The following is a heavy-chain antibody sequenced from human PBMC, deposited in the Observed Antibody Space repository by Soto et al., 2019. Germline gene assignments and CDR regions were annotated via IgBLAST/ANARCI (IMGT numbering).Heavy chain of an antibody. CDR3: ARGGYGDNATKYGMDV. V-gene: IGHV3-74*01. CDR1: GFTFSSYW. J-gene: IGHJ6*02. D-gene: IGHD4-17*01. CDR2: INSDGSST. Sequence: GGSLRLSCAASGFTFSSYWMHWVRQAPGKGLVWVSRINSDGSSTSYADSVKGRFTISRDNAKNTLYLQMNSLRAEDTAVYYCARGGYGDNATKYGMDVWGQGTTVTVSS.